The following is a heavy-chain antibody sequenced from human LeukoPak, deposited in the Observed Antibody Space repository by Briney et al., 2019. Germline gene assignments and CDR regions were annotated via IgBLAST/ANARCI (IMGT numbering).Heavy chain of an antibody. J-gene: IGHJ6*02. CDR1: GFALSSHW. CDR2: VNRDGSET. CDR3: ARNNGMDV. V-gene: IGHV3-7*03. Sequence: GGSLRLSCVASGFALSSHWMTWVRQVPGRGPEWVANVNRDGSETYYLDSVKGRFTISKDNAKNSLYLQMNSLRAEDTALYHCARNNGMDVWGQGTTVIVSS.